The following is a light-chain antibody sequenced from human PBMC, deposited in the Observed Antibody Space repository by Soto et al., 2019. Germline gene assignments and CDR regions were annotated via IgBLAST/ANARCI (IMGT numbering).Light chain of an antibody. CDR2: AAS. Sequence: DIQMTQSPSSLSASVGDRVTITCRTSQTISNYLHWYQQKPGKAPMLLIYAASSLQSGVPSRFSGSGSGTNFTLTISSLQPEDFGTYYCQQSYSIPVTFGQGTRLEIK. J-gene: IGKJ5*01. CDR3: QQSYSIPVT. V-gene: IGKV1-39*01. CDR1: QTISNY.